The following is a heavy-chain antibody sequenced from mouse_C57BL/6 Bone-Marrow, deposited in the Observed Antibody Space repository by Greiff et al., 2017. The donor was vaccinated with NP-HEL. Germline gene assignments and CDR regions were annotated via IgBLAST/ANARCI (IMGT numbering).Heavy chain of an antibody. CDR3: AREGGYGNYGFAY. Sequence: VQLKQSGAELARPGASVKLSCKASGYTFTSYGISWVKQRTGQGLEWIGEIYPRSGNTYYNEKFKGKATLTADKSSSTAYMELRSLTSEDSAVYFCAREGGYGNYGFAYWGQGTLVTVSA. V-gene: IGHV1-81*01. J-gene: IGHJ3*01. CDR1: GYTFTSYG. CDR2: IYPRSGNT. D-gene: IGHD2-1*01.